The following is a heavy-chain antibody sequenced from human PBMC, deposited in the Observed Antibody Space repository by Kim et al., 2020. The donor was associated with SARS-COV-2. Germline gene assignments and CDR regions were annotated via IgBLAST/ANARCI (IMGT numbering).Heavy chain of an antibody. D-gene: IGHD5-18*01. V-gene: IGHV4-59*01. J-gene: IGHJ4*02. CDR3: ARSGTVDTAMVFDY. Sequence: NPSLKSRVTISVDTSKNQFSLKLSSVTAADTAVYYCARSGTVDTAMVFDYWGQGTLVTVSS.